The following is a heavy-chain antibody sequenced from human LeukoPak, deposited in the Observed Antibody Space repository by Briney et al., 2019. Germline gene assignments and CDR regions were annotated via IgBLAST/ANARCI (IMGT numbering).Heavy chain of an antibody. CDR2: VDGGGGGT. Sequence: GGSLRLSCAASGFTFSNYAMSWVRQAPGKGLEWVSSVDGGGGGTYYADSVKGRFTISRDNSKDTLYLQMNGLRAEDTAVYFCAKQSAGSAAWYSLHYDFWGQGTLVTVSS. CDR1: GFTFSNYA. D-gene: IGHD6-13*01. CDR3: AKQSAGSAAWYSLHYDF. J-gene: IGHJ4*02. V-gene: IGHV3-23*01.